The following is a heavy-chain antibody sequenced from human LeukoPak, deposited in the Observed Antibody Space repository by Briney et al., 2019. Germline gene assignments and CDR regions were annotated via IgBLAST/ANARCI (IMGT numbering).Heavy chain of an antibody. Sequence: RGESLKISCKGSGYSFTNYWIAWVRQMPGRGLEWMVIINPSDSDTRYSPSFQGQVTISADKSISTAYLQWRSLKASDSAMYYCARAWNFDYWGQGTLVTVSS. CDR2: INPSDSDT. CDR1: GYSFTNYW. D-gene: IGHD1-1*01. J-gene: IGHJ4*02. CDR3: ARAWNFDY. V-gene: IGHV5-51*01.